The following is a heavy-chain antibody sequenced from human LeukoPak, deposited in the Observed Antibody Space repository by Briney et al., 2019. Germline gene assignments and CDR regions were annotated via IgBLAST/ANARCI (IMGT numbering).Heavy chain of an antibody. V-gene: IGHV4-30-2*01. CDR2: IYHSGST. J-gene: IGHJ1*01. CDR3: ARAGRRHVPYFQH. CDR1: GGSISSGGYS. D-gene: IGHD1-14*01. Sequence: SQTLSLTCAVSGGSISSGGYSWSWIRQPPGKGLEWIGYIYHSGSTYYNPSLKSRVTISVDRSKNQFSLKLSSVTAADTAVYYCARAGRRHVPYFQHWGQGTLVTVSS.